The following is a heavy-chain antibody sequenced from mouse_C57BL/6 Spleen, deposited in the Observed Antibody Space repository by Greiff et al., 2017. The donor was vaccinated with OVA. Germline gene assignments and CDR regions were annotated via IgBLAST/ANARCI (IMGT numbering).Heavy chain of an antibody. V-gene: IGHV1-53*01. CDR1: GYTFTSYW. CDR2: INPSNGGT. D-gene: IGHD2-2*01. Sequence: QVQLQQPGTELVKPGASVKLSCKASGYTFTSYWMHWVKQRPGQGLEWIGNINPSNGGTNYNEKFKSKATLTVDKSSSTAYMQLSSLTAEDSAVYYCARDCGYDERGGWYFDVGGTGTTVTVSS. J-gene: IGHJ1*03. CDR3: ARDCGYDERGGWYFDV.